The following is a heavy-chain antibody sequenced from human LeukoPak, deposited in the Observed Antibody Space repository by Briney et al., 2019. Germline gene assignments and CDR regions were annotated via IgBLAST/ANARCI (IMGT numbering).Heavy chain of an antibody. J-gene: IGHJ6*03. D-gene: IGHD6-6*01. Sequence: SVKVSCKASGGTFSSYAISWVRQAPGQGLEWMGGIIPIFSTANYAQKFQGRVTITADKSTSTAYMELSSLRSEDTAVYYCARGRYSSSDYYYYYMDVWGKGTTVTVSS. CDR1: GGTFSSYA. CDR3: ARGRYSSSDYYYYYMDV. CDR2: IIPIFSTA. V-gene: IGHV1-69*06.